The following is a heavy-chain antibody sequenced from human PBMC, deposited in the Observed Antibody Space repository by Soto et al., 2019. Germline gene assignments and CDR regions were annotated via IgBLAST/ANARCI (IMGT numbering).Heavy chain of an antibody. CDR3: TRHRDSRSYFGATENDAFDI. V-gene: IGHV4-39*01. CDR2: IYYSGST. CDR1: GGSISSSSYY. D-gene: IGHD1-26*01. Sequence: QMQLQESGPGLVKPSETLSLTCTVSGGSISSSSYYWGWVRQPPGKGLEWIGSIYYSGSTYYNPYIKSRVTISVDTSKNQFSLKLSSVTAADTALYYCTRHRDSRSYFGATENDAFDIWVQGTMVTVSS. J-gene: IGHJ3*02.